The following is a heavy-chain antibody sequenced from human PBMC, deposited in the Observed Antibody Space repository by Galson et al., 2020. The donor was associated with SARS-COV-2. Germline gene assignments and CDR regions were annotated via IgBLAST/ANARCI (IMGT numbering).Heavy chain of an antibody. V-gene: IGHV3-48*01. J-gene: IGHJ4*02. CDR3: ARGEIGDGDLPIDY. D-gene: IGHD3-10*01. Sequence: GGSLRLSCAASGFTFSSYSMNWVRQAPGKGLEWVSYISSSSSTIYYADSVKGRFTISRDNAKNSLYLQMNSLRAEDTAVYYCARGEIGDGDLPIDYWGQGTLVTVSS. CDR1: GFTFSSYS. CDR2: ISSSSSTI.